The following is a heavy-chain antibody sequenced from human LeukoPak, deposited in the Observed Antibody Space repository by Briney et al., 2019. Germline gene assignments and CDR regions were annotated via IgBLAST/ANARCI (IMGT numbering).Heavy chain of an antibody. Sequence: ASVKVSCKASGYTFTGYYIHWVREAPGQGLEWMGWINPNSGGTNYAQKFQGRVTITRNTSISTAYMELSSLRSEDTAVYYCARGAPLEWVYNWFDPWGQGTLVTVSS. V-gene: IGHV1-2*02. CDR2: INPNSGGT. J-gene: IGHJ5*02. CDR1: GYTFTGYY. D-gene: IGHD3-3*01. CDR3: ARGAPLEWVYNWFDP.